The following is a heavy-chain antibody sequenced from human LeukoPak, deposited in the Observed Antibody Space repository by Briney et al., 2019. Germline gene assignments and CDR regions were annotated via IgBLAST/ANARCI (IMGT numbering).Heavy chain of an antibody. J-gene: IGHJ5*02. CDR1: GGSISSGSYY. D-gene: IGHD6-13*01. CDR2: IYYSGST. CDR3: AREVRQQLVLRGWFDP. V-gene: IGHV4-61*01. Sequence: TSETLSLTCTVSGGSISSGSYYWSWIRQPPGKGLEWIGYIYYSGSTNYNPSLKSRVTISLDTSKNQFSLKLSSVTAADTAVYYCAREVRQQLVLRGWFDPWGQGTLVTVSS.